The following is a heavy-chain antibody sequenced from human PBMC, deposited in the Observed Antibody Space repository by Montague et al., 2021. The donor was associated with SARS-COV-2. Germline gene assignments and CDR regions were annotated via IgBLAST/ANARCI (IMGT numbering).Heavy chain of an antibody. CDR3: ARVESMLTFGGVIVLFDY. CDR1: GGSISSGGYY. V-gene: IGHV4-31*03. CDR2: IYYSGST. Sequence: TLSLTCTVSGGSISSGGYYWSWIRQHPGKGLEWIGYIYYSGSTNYNPSLKSRVTISVDTSKNQFSLKLSSVTAADTAVYYCARVESMLTFGGVIVLFDYWGQGTLVTVSS. D-gene: IGHD3-16*02. J-gene: IGHJ4*02.